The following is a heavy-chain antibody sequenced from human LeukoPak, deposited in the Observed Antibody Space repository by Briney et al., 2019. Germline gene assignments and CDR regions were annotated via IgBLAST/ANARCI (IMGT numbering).Heavy chain of an antibody. CDR2: ILPVFGTS. D-gene: IGHD3-10*01. V-gene: IGHV1-69*13. J-gene: IGHJ6*03. CDR1: GGTYNNYA. Sequence: GASVKVSCKASGGTYNNYAITWVRQAPGQGLEWVGGILPVFGTSNYAQRFQGRVTNTADESTGTTYMELSSLRSEDTAVYYCARDHRGFYYGSGNYYYLDVWGKGTTVTVSS. CDR3: ARDHRGFYYGSGNYYYLDV.